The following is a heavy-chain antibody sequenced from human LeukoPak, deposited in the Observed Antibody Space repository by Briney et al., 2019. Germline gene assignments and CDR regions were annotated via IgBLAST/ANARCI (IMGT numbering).Heavy chain of an antibody. CDR2: IYHSGST. Sequence: SGTLSLTCAVSGDSISSSNWGSGVRQPPGQGLGWIGEIYHSGSTNYNPSLKSRVTISVDKSKNPFSLKLSSVTAADTAVYYCARFSGTMVRGVIRRWYFDLWGRGTLVTVSS. CDR3: ARFSGTMVRGVIRRWYFDL. J-gene: IGHJ2*01. CDR1: GDSISSSNW. V-gene: IGHV4-4*02. D-gene: IGHD3-10*01.